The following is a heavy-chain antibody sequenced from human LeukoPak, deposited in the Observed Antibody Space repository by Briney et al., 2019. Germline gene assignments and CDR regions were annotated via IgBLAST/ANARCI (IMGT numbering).Heavy chain of an antibody. CDR3: ARREQWLVGDDY. CDR2: ISAYNGNT. CDR1: GFGFSDYF. D-gene: IGHD6-19*01. J-gene: IGHJ4*02. Sequence: ASVKVSCKTSGFGFSDYFIHWVRQAPGQGLEWMGWISAYNGNTNYAQKLQGRVTMTTDTSTSTAYMELRSLRSDDTAVYYCARREQWLVGDDYWGQGTLVTVSS. V-gene: IGHV1-18*04.